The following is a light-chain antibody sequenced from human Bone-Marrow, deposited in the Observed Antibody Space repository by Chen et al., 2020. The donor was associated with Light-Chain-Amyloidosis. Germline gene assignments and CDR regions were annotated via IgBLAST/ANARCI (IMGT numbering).Light chain of an antibody. CDR2: QDN. V-gene: IGLV3-1*01. CDR3: QAWDTSSAP. CDR1: KLGDRY. J-gene: IGLJ2*01. Sequence: SYEVTHPPSLSVSPGQTARITCSGEKLGDRYACWYQQKPGQSPVLVIQQDNKRPSGIPARFSGSTSGNIATLTISGTQTEDEAVYYCQAWDTSSAPFGGGTKLTV.